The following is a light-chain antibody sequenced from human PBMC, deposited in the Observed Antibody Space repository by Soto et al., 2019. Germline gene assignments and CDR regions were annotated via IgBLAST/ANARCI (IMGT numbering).Light chain of an antibody. CDR1: QSVKSNY. CDR2: GAS. CDR3: HPYGSSPQNT. V-gene: IGKV3-20*01. J-gene: IGKJ2*01. Sequence: EIVLTQSPGTLSLSPGERATLSCRASQSVKSNYLAWYHQKPGQAPRLLIYGASRRATGIPDRFSGSGSGTDFPLTISRLEPEDFAVDYCHPYGSSPQNTFGQGTKLEIK.